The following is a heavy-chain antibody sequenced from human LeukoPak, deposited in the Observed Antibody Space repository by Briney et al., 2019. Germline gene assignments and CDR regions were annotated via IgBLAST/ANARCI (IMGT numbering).Heavy chain of an antibody. CDR2: ISGSGGNT. V-gene: IGHV3-23*01. CDR1: GFTFSSYG. CDR3: ARGSSGYPDY. Sequence: PGGSLRLSCAASGFTFSSYGMSWVRQAPGKGLEWVSAISGSGGNTYYADSVKGRFTISRDNAKNSLYLQMNSLRAEDTAVYYCARGSSGYPDYWGQGTLVTVSS. J-gene: IGHJ4*02. D-gene: IGHD3-22*01.